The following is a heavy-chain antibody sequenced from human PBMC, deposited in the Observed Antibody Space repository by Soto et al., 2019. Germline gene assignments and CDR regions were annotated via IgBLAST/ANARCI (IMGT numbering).Heavy chain of an antibody. Sequence: QVQLVQSGAEVKKPGSSVKVSCKASGGTFSSYAISWVRQAPGQGLEWMGGIIPIFGTANYAQKFQGRVTITADESTSTAYMDLRSLRSEDTAVYYCARKRDGYSPGWYFDLWGRGTLVTVSS. J-gene: IGHJ2*01. V-gene: IGHV1-69*01. D-gene: IGHD5-18*01. CDR2: IIPIFGTA. CDR1: GGTFSSYA. CDR3: ARKRDGYSPGWYFDL.